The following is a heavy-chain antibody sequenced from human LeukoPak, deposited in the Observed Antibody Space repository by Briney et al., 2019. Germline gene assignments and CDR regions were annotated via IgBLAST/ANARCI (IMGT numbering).Heavy chain of an antibody. CDR2: INHSGST. D-gene: IGHD5-24*01. J-gene: IGHJ6*03. Sequence: SETLSLTCAVYGGSFSGYYWSWIRQPPGKGLEWIGEINHSGSTNYNPSLKSRVTISVDTSKNQFSLKLSSVTAADTAVYYCARVMRRLQSTRYYYYYYMDVWGKGTTVTVSS. V-gene: IGHV4-34*01. CDR3: ARVMRRLQSTRYYYYYYMDV. CDR1: GGSFSGYY.